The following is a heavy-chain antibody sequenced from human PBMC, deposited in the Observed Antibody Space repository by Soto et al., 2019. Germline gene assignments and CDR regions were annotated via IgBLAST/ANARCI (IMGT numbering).Heavy chain of an antibody. CDR1: GFTFSGYA. D-gene: IGHD2-15*01. J-gene: IGHJ4*02. Sequence: EVQLLDSGGDLVQPGGSLRLSCAASGFTFSGYAMSWVRQAPGKGLEWVSGISGSGAGTYYADSVKGRLTISRDSSKNTLYLQMDSLRVEDTAVYFCAKARGSSTYYFDSWSPGTLVTVTS. CDR3: AKARGSSTYYFDS. V-gene: IGHV3-23*01. CDR2: ISGSGAGT.